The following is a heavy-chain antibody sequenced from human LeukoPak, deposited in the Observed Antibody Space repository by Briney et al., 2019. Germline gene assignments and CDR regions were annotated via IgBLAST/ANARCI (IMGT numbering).Heavy chain of an antibody. Sequence: PSETLSLTCTVSGGSISSHYWSWIRQPPGKGLEWIGYIYYSGSTNYNPSLKSRVTISVDTSKNQFSLKLSSVTAADTAVYYCARMSRWLVWGVDYWGQGTLVTVSS. J-gene: IGHJ4*02. V-gene: IGHV4-59*11. D-gene: IGHD6-19*01. CDR1: GGSISSHY. CDR3: ARMSRWLVWGVDY. CDR2: IYYSGST.